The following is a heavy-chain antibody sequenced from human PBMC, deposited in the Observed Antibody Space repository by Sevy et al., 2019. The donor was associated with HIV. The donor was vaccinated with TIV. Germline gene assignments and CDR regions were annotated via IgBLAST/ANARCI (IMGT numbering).Heavy chain of an antibody. J-gene: IGHJ4*02. CDR2: LSFGCGKI. D-gene: IGHD3-10*02. CDR1: GFNFNIYS. CDR3: AREGCSKHYDY. Sequence: GGSLRLSCVASGFNFNIYSFSWVRQTPGKGLEWVSTLSFGCGKINYADSVQGRFTISRDDSKNTLYLEMNSLRVEDTAIYYCAREGCSKHYDYWGQGTLVTVSS. V-gene: IGHV3-23*01.